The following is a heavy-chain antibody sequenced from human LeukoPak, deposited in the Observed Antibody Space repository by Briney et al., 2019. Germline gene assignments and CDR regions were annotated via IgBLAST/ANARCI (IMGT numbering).Heavy chain of an antibody. Sequence: ASVKVSCKASGYTFTSYGISWVRQAPGQGLEWMGWISAYNGNTNYAQKLQGRVTMTTVTSTSTAYMELRSLRSDDTAVYYCARGLRITMVRGVIITMGPSGYWGQGTLVTVSS. CDR2: ISAYNGNT. CDR3: ARGLRITMVRGVIITMGPSGY. V-gene: IGHV1-18*01. CDR1: GYTFTSYG. J-gene: IGHJ4*02. D-gene: IGHD3-10*01.